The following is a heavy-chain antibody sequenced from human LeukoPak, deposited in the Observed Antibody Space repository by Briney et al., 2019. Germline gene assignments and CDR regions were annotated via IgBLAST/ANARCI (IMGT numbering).Heavy chain of an antibody. Sequence: ASVKVSCTASGYTFTGYYMHWVRQAPGQGLEWMGWINPNSGGTNYAQKFQGRVTMTRDTSISTAYMELSRLRADDSAVYYCGMVVAATVAFDIWGQGTMVPVSS. CDR2: INPNSGGT. V-gene: IGHV1-2*02. D-gene: IGHD2-15*01. J-gene: IGHJ3*02. CDR3: GMVVAATVAFDI. CDR1: GYTFTGYY.